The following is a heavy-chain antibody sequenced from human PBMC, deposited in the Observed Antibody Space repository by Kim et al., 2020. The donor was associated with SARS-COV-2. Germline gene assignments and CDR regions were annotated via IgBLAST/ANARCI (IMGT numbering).Heavy chain of an antibody. CDR2: IYYSGST. CDR1: GGSISSYY. Sequence: SETLSLTCTVSGGSISSYYWSWIRQPPGKGLEWIGYIYYSGSTNYNPSLKSRVTISVDTSKNQFSLKLSSVTAADTAVYYCAGTAGYSSGWSNYWGQGTLVTVSS. D-gene: IGHD6-19*01. CDR3: AGTAGYSSGWSNY. J-gene: IGHJ4*02. V-gene: IGHV4-59*13.